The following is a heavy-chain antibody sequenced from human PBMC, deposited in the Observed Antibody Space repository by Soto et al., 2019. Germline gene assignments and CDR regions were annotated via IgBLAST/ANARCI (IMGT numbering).Heavy chain of an antibody. D-gene: IGHD4-4*01. CDR3: AHSGDSNYDCGFDY. CDR1: GFSLSTSGVG. V-gene: IGHV2-5*02. Sequence: QITLKESGPTLVKPTQTLTLTCTFSGFSLSTSGVGVGWIRQPPGKALEWLALIYWDDDKRYSPSLKSRLTIXKXTXXNQVVLTMTNMDPVDTATYYCAHSGDSNYDCGFDYWGQGTLVTVSS. CDR2: IYWDDDK. J-gene: IGHJ4*02.